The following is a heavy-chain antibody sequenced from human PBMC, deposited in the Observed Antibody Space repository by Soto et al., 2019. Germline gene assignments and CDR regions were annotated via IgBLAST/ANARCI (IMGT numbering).Heavy chain of an antibody. D-gene: IGHD6-6*01. Sequence: QVQLVESGGGLVKPGGSLRLSCAASGFTFSDYYMSWIRQAPGKGLEWASYISSSSSYTNYADSVKGRFTISRDNAKNSLYLQMNSLRAEDTAVYYCARGGYSSSSRYYWGQGTLVTVSS. J-gene: IGHJ4*02. CDR3: ARGGYSSSSRYY. CDR1: GFTFSDYY. V-gene: IGHV3-11*06. CDR2: ISSSSSYT.